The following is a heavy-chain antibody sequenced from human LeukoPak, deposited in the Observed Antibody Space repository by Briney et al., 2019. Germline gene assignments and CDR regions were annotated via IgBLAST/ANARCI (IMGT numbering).Heavy chain of an antibody. CDR2: ISSSSSYI. J-gene: IGHJ3*02. V-gene: IGHV3-21*01. D-gene: IGHD1-1*01. Sequence: GGSLRLSCAASGFTFSSYSMNWVRQAPGKGLEWVSSISSSSSYIYYADSVKGRFTISRDNAKNSLYLQMNSLRAEDTAVYYCAREEERSLDASDIWGQRTMVTVSS. CDR1: GFTFSSYS. CDR3: AREEERSLDASDI.